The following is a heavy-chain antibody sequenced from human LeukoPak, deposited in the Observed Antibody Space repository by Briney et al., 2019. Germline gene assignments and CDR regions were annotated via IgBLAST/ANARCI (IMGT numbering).Heavy chain of an antibody. CDR1: GGSISSSSYY. V-gene: IGHV4-39*01. CDR2: IYYSGST. Sequence: NPSETLSLTCTVSGGSISSSSYYWGWIRQPPGKGLERIGSIYYSGSTYYNPSLKSRVTISVDTSKNQFSLKLSSVTAADTAVYYCARQTGTSGLLITVMDVWGQGTTVTVSS. D-gene: IGHD1-1*01. CDR3: ARQTGTSGLLITVMDV. J-gene: IGHJ6*02.